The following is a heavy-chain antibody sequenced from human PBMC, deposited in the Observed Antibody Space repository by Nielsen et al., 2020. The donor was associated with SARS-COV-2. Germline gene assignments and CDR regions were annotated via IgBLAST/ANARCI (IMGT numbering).Heavy chain of an antibody. J-gene: IGHJ6*02. Sequence: VRQAPGKGLEWIGEIYHSGSTNYNPSLKSRVTISVDRSKNQFSLKLSSVTAADTAVYYCARDLRHGHRLKGPYYYYGMDVWGQGTTVTVSS. CDR3: ARDLRHGHRLKGPYYYYGMDV. V-gene: IGHV4-4*02. CDR2: IYHSGST.